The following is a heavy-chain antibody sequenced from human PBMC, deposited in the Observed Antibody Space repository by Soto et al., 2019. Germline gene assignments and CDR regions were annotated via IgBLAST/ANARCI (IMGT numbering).Heavy chain of an antibody. CDR1: GFILSTAW. CDR3: ARRWEGGSYFNY. V-gene: IGHV3-7*01. CDR2: IKQDGSVI. J-gene: IGHJ4*02. D-gene: IGHD1-26*01. Sequence: PGGSLRLSCAASGFILSTAWINWVRQAPGKGLEWVANIKQDGSVIDSVDSVKGRFTISRDNAKNTLYLQMNSLRADDTAVYFCARRWEGGSYFNYWGQGTQVTVSS.